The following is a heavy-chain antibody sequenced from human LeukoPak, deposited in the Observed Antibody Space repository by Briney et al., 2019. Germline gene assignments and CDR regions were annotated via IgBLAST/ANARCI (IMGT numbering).Heavy chain of an antibody. CDR2: IYDSGST. CDR3: ARVRNEYFYYGMDV. D-gene: IGHD1-14*01. Sequence: GYIYDSGSTNYNPSLKSRVTISVDTSKNQFSLNLSSVTAADTAVYYCARVRNEYFYYGMDVWGQGTTVTVSS. J-gene: IGHJ6*02. V-gene: IGHV4-59*01.